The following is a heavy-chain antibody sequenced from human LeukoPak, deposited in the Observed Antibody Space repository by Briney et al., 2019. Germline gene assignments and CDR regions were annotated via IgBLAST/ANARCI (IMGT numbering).Heavy chain of an antibody. CDR1: GYSISSGYY. CDR2: IYHSGST. Sequence: SETLSLTCTVSGYSISSGYYWGWIRQPPGKGLEWIGSIYHSGSTYYNPSLKSRVTISVDTSKNQFSLKLSSVTAADTAVYYCARPLDGYYYDSSGYYYYWGQGTLVTVSS. V-gene: IGHV4-38-2*02. CDR3: ARPLDGYYYDSSGYYYY. J-gene: IGHJ4*02. D-gene: IGHD3-22*01.